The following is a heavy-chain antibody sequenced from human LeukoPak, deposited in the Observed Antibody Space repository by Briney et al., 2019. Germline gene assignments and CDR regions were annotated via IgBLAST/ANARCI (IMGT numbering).Heavy chain of an antibody. Sequence: SQTLSVTCTVSGGSISSGGYYWSWIRQHPGKGLEWIGYIYYSGSTYYNPSLKSRVTISVDTSKNQFSLKLSSVTAADTAVYYCARGTILLWFGELLSNWFDPWGQGTLVTVSS. CDR1: GGSISSGGYY. CDR3: ARGTILLWFGELLSNWFDP. J-gene: IGHJ5*02. D-gene: IGHD3-10*01. CDR2: IYYSGST. V-gene: IGHV4-31*03.